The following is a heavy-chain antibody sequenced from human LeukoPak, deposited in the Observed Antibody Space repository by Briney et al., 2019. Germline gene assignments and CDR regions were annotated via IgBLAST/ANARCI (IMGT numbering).Heavy chain of an antibody. D-gene: IGHD2-2*01. J-gene: IGHJ4*02. Sequence: GESLKISCKGSGYSFTYYWIAWVRQMPGKGLEWMGIIYPGDSDTRYSPSFQGQVTISVDKSVSAAYLQWSSLKASDTAMYYCASPPTRECSSISCPLSYWGQGTLVTVCS. CDR1: GYSFTYYW. V-gene: IGHV5-51*01. CDR3: ASPPTRECSSISCPLSY. CDR2: IYPGDSDT.